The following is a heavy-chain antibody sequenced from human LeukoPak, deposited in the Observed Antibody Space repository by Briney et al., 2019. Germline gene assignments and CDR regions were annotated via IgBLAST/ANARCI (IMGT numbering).Heavy chain of an antibody. CDR2: IKQDGSEK. D-gene: IGHD1-26*01. V-gene: IGHV3-7*01. Sequence: GGSLRLSCAASGFTVSNNYMSWVRQAPGKGLEWVANIKQDGSEKYYVDSVKGRFTISRDNAKNSLYLQMNSLRAEDTAVYYCARSLVGAWRSGYFDLWGRGTLVTVSS. J-gene: IGHJ2*01. CDR1: GFTVSNNY. CDR3: ARSLVGAWRSGYFDL.